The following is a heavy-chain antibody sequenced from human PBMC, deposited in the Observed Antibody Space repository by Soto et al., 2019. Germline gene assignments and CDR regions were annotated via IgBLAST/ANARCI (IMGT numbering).Heavy chain of an antibody. Sequence: ASVKVSCKASGYTFTNYAMHWVRQAPGQRLEWMGWINTGKGNTKYSQKFQGRVTITRDTSASTAYMELSSLRSEDTAMYYCARAGDDCSAANCYVIDYCGQGTLVTVS. CDR1: GYTFTNYA. V-gene: IGHV1-3*04. CDR2: INTGKGNT. CDR3: ARAGDDCSAANCYVIDY. D-gene: IGHD2-2*01. J-gene: IGHJ4*02.